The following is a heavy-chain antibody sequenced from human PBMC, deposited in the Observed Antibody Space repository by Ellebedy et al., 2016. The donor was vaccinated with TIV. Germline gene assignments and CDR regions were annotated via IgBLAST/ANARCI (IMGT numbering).Heavy chain of an antibody. CDR2: IYYSGST. CDR3: ARGTNYDILTGYSKGYNWFDP. Sequence: SETLSLTXTVSGGSISSYYWSWIRQPPGKGLEWIGYIYYSGSTNYNPSLKSRVTISVDTSKNQFSLKLSSVTAADTAVYYCARGTNYDILTGYSKGYNWFDPWGQGTLVTVSS. D-gene: IGHD3-9*01. CDR1: GGSISSYY. V-gene: IGHV4-59*01. J-gene: IGHJ5*02.